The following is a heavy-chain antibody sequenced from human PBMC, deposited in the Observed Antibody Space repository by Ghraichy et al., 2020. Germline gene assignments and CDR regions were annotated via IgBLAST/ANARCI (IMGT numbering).Heavy chain of an antibody. D-gene: IGHD6-13*01. Sequence: GSLRLSCTASGFTFGDYAMSWVRQAPGKGLEWVGFIRSKAYGGTTEYAASVKGRFTISRDDSKSIAYLQMNSLKTEDTAVYYCTRVVGAQQQLITINYYYYYGMDVWGQGTTVTVSS. CDR3: TRVVGAQQQLITINYYYYYGMDV. J-gene: IGHJ6*02. CDR1: GFTFGDYA. V-gene: IGHV3-49*04. CDR2: IRSKAYGGTT.